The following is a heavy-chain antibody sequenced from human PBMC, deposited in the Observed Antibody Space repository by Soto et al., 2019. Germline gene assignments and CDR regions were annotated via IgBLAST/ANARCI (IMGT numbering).Heavy chain of an antibody. CDR1: GFTFSSYA. CDR3: ARDPTTTVTHYYYGMDV. Sequence: QVQLVESGGGVVQPGRSLRLSCAASGFTFSSYAMHWVRQAPGKGLEWVAVISYDGSNKYYADSVKGRFTISRDNSKNTLYLQMNSLRAEDTAVYYCARDPTTTVTHYYYGMDVWGQGTTVTVSS. J-gene: IGHJ6*02. CDR2: ISYDGSNK. D-gene: IGHD4-17*01. V-gene: IGHV3-30-3*01.